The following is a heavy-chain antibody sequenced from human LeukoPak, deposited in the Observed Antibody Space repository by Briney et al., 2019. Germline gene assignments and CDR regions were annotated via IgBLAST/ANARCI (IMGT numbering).Heavy chain of an antibody. V-gene: IGHV3-9*01. CDR1: GFTFDDYA. Sequence: GRSLRLSCAASGFTFDDYAMHWVRQAPGKGLEWVSGISWNSGSIGYADSVKGRFTISRDNAKNSLYLQMNSLRAEDTALYYCAKDLGGSSESNWFDPWGQGTLVTVSS. J-gene: IGHJ5*02. CDR3: AKDLGGSSESNWFDP. CDR2: ISWNSGSI. D-gene: IGHD6-13*01.